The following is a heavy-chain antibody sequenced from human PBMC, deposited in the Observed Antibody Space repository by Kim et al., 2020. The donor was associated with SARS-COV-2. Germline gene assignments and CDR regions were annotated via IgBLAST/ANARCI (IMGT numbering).Heavy chain of an antibody. V-gene: IGHV3-7*03. Sequence: GGSLRLSCAASAFTFSSYWMSWVRQAPGKGLEWVANIKQDGSEKYYVDSVKGRFTISRDNAKNSLYLQMNSLRAEDTAVYYCARETSLWFGELLAYFDYWGQGTLVTVSS. CDR2: IKQDGSEK. CDR1: AFTFSSYW. CDR3: ARETSLWFGELLAYFDY. D-gene: IGHD3-10*01. J-gene: IGHJ4*02.